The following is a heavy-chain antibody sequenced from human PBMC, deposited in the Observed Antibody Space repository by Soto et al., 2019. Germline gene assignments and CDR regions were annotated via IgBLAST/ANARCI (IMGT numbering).Heavy chain of an antibody. Sequence: RRAVRRSCVASGFPCISYDMHFVRQATGKGLEWVSAIGTAGDTYYPGSVKGRFTISRENAKNSLYLQMNSLRAEDTAVYYCARSIRFLEWLKYYGMEVWGQGSTVTVSS. J-gene: IGHJ6*02. CDR2: IGTAGDT. CDR3: ARSIRFLEWLKYYGMEV. D-gene: IGHD3-3*01. CDR1: GFPCISYD. V-gene: IGHV3-13*01.